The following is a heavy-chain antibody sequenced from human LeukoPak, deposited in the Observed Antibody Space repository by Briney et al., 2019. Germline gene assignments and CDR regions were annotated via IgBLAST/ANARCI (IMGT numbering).Heavy chain of an antibody. J-gene: IGHJ4*02. V-gene: IGHV3-21*01. Sequence: GGTLRLSCAASGFTFSSYGMSWVRQAPGKGLEWVSDISGSGISTYYADSVKGRFTISRDNAKNSLYLQMNSLRAEDTAVYYCVRATLFGALDYWGQGTLVTVSS. D-gene: IGHD2-21*01. CDR2: ISGSGIST. CDR1: GFTFSSYG. CDR3: VRATLFGALDY.